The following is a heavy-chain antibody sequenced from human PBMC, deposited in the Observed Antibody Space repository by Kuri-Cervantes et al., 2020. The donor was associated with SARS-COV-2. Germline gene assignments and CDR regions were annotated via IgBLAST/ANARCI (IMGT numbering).Heavy chain of an antibody. CDR3: ARHGNSYCSSTSCSYNYYYYYMDV. Sequence: ETLSLTCTVSGGSISSSSYYWGWIRQPPGKGLEWIGSIYYSGSTYYNPSLKSRVTISVDTSKNQFSLKLSSVTAADTAVYYCARHGNSYCSSTSCSYNYYYYYMDVWGKGTTVTVSS. CDR1: GGSISSSSYY. D-gene: IGHD2-2*01. V-gene: IGHV4-39*01. CDR2: IYYSGST. J-gene: IGHJ6*03.